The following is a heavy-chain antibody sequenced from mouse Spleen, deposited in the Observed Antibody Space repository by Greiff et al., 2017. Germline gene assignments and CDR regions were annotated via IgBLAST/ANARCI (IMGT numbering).Heavy chain of an antibody. CDR3: ARRGEKSYYGNSAAMDY. Sequence: QVHVKQSGAELVKPGASVKISCKASGYAFSSYWMNWVKQRPGKGLEWIGQIYPGDGDTNYNGKFKGKATLTADKSSSTAYMQLSSLTSEDSAVYFCARRGEKSYYGNSAAMDYWGQGTSVTVSS. V-gene: IGHV1-80*01. CDR1: GYAFSSYW. D-gene: IGHD2-10*01. CDR2: IYPGDGDT. J-gene: IGHJ4*01.